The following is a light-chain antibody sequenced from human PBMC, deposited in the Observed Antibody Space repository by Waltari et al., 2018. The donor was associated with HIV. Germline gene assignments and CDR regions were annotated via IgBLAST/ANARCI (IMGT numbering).Light chain of an antibody. CDR1: SADFGPHSY. CDR2: DEN. Sequence: QSGLIQPASVSGSLGQSITISCIAPSADFGPHSYVSWFRHHPHTAPQLVIFDENLRPSGVPFRFSGSKSGNTASLTISGLHVDDEDETDYYCQSYDSSLSGSVFGGGTKLTVL. CDR3: QSYDSSLSGSV. J-gene: IGLJ2*01. V-gene: IGLV2-14*01.